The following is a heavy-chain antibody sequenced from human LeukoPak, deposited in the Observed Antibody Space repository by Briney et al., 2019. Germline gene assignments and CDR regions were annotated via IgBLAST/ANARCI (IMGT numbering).Heavy chain of an antibody. Sequence: PSETLSLTCTVSGGSISSSSYYWGWIRQPPGKGLEWIGSIYYSGSTYYNPSLKSRVTISVDTSKNQFSLKLSSVTAADTAVYYCARHDGYNWFDHWGQGTLVTVSS. CDR2: IYYSGST. CDR1: GGSISSSSYY. V-gene: IGHV4-39*01. CDR3: ARHDGYNWFDH. D-gene: IGHD5-24*01. J-gene: IGHJ5*02.